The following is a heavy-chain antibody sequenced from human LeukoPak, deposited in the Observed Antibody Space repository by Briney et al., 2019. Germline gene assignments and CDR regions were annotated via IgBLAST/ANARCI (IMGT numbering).Heavy chain of an antibody. Sequence: SQTLSLTCTVSGGSISSGSYYWSWIRQPAGKGLEWIGRIYTSGSTNYNPSLKSRVTISVDTSKNQFSLKLSSVTAADTAVYYCARGLGMFSVAIWGQGTMVTVSS. D-gene: IGHD7-27*01. CDR3: ARGLGMFSVAI. CDR2: IYTSGST. CDR1: GGSISSGSYY. J-gene: IGHJ3*02. V-gene: IGHV4-61*02.